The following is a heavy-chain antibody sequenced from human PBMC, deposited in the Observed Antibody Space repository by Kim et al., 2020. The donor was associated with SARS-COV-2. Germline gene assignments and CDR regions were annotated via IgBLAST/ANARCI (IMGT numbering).Heavy chain of an antibody. J-gene: IGHJ6*03. D-gene: IGHD2-2*02. V-gene: IGHV3-11*01. CDR3: ARGGLYCSSTSCYSHYMDV. Sequence: KSRFTISREHAKNSLYLQMNSLRAEDTAVYYCARGGLYCSSTSCYSHYMDVWGKGTTVTVSS.